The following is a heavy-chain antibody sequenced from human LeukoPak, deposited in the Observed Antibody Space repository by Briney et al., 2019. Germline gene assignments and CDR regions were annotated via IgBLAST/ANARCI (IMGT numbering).Heavy chain of an antibody. CDR3: ATRRVVLLWFGELSPLLFDY. CDR1: GYTLTELS. V-gene: IGHV1-24*01. J-gene: IGHJ4*02. CDR2: FDPEDGET. D-gene: IGHD3-10*01. Sequence: GASVKVSCKVSGYTLTELSMHWARQAPGKGLEWMGGFDPEDGETIYAQKFQGRVTMTEDTSTDTAYMELSSLRSEDTAVYYCATRRVVLLWFGELSPLLFDYWGQGTLVTVSS.